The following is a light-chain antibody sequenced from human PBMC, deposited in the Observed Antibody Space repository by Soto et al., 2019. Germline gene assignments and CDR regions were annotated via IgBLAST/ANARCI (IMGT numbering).Light chain of an antibody. V-gene: IGLV2-8*01. Sequence: QSVLTQPPSASGFPGQSVTISCTGTSSDVGYYDYVSWYQQHPGKAPKLVIYEVTKRPSGVPDRVSASKSGNTASLTVSGLRAEDEAEYYCSSYAGINNFVFGSGTKVTV. CDR3: SSYAGINNFV. CDR2: EVT. CDR1: SSDVGYYDY. J-gene: IGLJ1*01.